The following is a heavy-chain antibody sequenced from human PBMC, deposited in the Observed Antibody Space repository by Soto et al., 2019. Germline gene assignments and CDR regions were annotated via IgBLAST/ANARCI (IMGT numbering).Heavy chain of an antibody. CDR3: AKDKGYCSSTSCPSTNIYYYYGMDV. J-gene: IGHJ6*02. Sequence: GGSLRLSCAASGFTFSSYGMHWVRQAPGKGLEWVAVISYDGSNKYYADSVKGRFTISRDNSKNTLYLQMNSLRAEDTAVYYCAKDKGYCSSTSCPSTNIYYYYGMDVWGQGTTVTVSS. CDR1: GFTFSSYG. V-gene: IGHV3-30*18. D-gene: IGHD2-2*01. CDR2: ISYDGSNK.